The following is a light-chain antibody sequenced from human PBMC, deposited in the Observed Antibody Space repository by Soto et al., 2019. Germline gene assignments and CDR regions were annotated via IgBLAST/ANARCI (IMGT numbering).Light chain of an antibody. V-gene: IGKV3D-15*01. J-gene: IGKJ4*01. Sequence: IVLTQSPATLSVSPGERETISCRASENVGTNLAWYQQRPGQPPRLLIYGSSTRATGISATFSGSGSRTEFTLTFIILQSEDSAVYYCQQYNNWGLSFGGGTKV. CDR3: QQYNNWGLS. CDR1: ENVGTN. CDR2: GSS.